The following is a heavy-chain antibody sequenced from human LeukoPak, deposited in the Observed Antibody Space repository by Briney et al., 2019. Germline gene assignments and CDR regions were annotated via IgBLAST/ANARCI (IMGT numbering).Heavy chain of an antibody. CDR3: ARDGYYYDSSGYYEKMYYFDY. Sequence: SETLSLTCTVSGGSIRSYYWSWIRQPPGKGLEWIGRIYTSGSTNYNPSLKSRVTMSVDTSKNQFSLKLSSVTAADTAVYYCARDGYYYDSSGYYEKMYYFDYWGQGTLVTVSS. CDR2: IYTSGST. V-gene: IGHV4-4*07. D-gene: IGHD3-22*01. CDR1: GGSIRSYY. J-gene: IGHJ4*02.